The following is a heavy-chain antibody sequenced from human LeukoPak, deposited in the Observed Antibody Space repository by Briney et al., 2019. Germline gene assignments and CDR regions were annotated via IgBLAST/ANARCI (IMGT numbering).Heavy chain of an antibody. CDR3: AREMGYCSSTSCYEGTSWFDP. D-gene: IGHD2-2*01. V-gene: IGHV4-39*07. CDR1: GGSISSSSYY. Sequence: TASQTLSLTCTVSGGSISSSSYYWGWIRQPPGKGLEWIGSIYYSGSTYYNPSLKSRVTISVDTSKNQFSLKLSSVTAADTAVYYCAREMGYCSSTSCYEGTSWFDPWGQGTLVTVSS. J-gene: IGHJ5*02. CDR2: IYYSGST.